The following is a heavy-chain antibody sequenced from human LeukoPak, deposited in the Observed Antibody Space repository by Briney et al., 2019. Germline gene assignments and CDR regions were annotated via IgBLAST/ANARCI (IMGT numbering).Heavy chain of an antibody. CDR2: IYHSGNT. V-gene: IGHV4-38-2*01. D-gene: IGHD4-17*01. Sequence: PSETLSLTCAVSGYSISSAYYWGWIRQPPGKGLEWIGNIYHSGNTYYNPSLKSRVTISVDTSKNQFSLKLSSVTAADTAVYYCASGAVTNRFDPWGQGTLVTISS. CDR1: GYSISSAYY. CDR3: ASGAVTNRFDP. J-gene: IGHJ5*02.